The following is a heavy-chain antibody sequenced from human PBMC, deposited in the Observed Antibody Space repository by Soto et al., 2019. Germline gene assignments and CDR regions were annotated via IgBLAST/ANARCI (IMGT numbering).Heavy chain of an antibody. Sequence: EVQLLESGGGLVQPGGSLKLSCVASGFTFTSTAMSWVRQAPGKGLEWVSAISGDCADTYYADSVRGRFTISRDNSKNTLSLQITSMRDEDTALYYCVKDFRCADWGQGTLVTVSS. CDR2: ISGDCADT. D-gene: IGHD2-8*01. CDR1: GFTFTSTA. CDR3: VKDFRCAD. V-gene: IGHV3-23*01. J-gene: IGHJ4*02.